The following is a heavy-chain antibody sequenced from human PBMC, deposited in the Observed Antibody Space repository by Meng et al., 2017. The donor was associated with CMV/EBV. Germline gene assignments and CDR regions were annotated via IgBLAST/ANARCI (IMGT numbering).Heavy chain of an antibody. V-gene: IGHV1-46*01. CDR2: INPSGGST. CDR3: ARVSVVVAATPGAFDI. D-gene: IGHD2-15*01. Sequence: QGQLVQSGAEVKKPGASVKVSCKASGYTFTSYYMHWVRQAPGQGLEWMGIINPSGGSTSYAQKFQGRVTMTRDTSTSTVYMELSSLRSEDTAVYYCARVSVVVAATPGAFDIWGQGTMVTVSS. CDR1: GYTFTSYY. J-gene: IGHJ3*02.